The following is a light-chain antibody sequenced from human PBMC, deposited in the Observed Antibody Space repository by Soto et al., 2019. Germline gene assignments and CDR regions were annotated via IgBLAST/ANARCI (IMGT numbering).Light chain of an antibody. CDR2: VAS. Sequence: EIVLTQSPGTLSLSPGERATLSCRASQSVSSSYLAWYQQRPGQAPRLLIYVASNRATGTPDRFSGSGSGTDFTLTISRLEPEDFAVYYCHQYGSSPLTFGHGTRLEIK. V-gene: IGKV3-20*01. CDR1: QSVSSSY. CDR3: HQYGSSPLT. J-gene: IGKJ5*01.